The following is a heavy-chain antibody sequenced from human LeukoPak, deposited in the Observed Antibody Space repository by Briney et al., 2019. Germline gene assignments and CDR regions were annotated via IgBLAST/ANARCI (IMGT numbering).Heavy chain of an antibody. CDR2: ISDGSSYI. J-gene: IGHJ4*02. CDR3: ARADSSGWYPTL. CDR1: GFTFSTYD. V-gene: IGHV3-21*01. D-gene: IGHD6-19*01. Sequence: GGSLRLSCVASGFTFSTYDMSWVRQTPGKGLEWVSSISDGSSYIYYADSLKGRFTISRDNAKSSLYLQMNSLRAEDTAVYYCARADSSGWYPTLWGQGTLVTVSS.